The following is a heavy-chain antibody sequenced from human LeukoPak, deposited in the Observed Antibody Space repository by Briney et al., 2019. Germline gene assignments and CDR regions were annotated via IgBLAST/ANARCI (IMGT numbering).Heavy chain of an antibody. V-gene: IGHV3-11*04. D-gene: IGHD3-3*01. CDR1: GLTFSDYY. CDR3: ARDFWSGSPD. CDR2: ISSSGSTI. J-gene: IGHJ4*02. Sequence: GGSLRLSCAASGLTFSDYYMSWIRQAPGKGLEWVSYISSSGSTIYYADSVKGRFTISRDNAKNSLYLHMNSLRVEDTAVYYCARDFWSGSPDWGQGNLVTVSS.